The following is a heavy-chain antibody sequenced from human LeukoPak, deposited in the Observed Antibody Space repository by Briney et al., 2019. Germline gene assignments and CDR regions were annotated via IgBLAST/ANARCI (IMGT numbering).Heavy chain of an antibody. V-gene: IGHV3-73*01. CDR2: IRSKANSYAT. CDR3: TSPALIAVAGSRPSDY. Sequence: GGSLRLSCAASGFTFSGSAMHWVRQASGKGLEWVGRIRSKANSYATAYAASVKGRFTISRDDSKNTAYLQMNSLKTEDTAVYYCTSPALIAVAGSRPSDYWGQGTLVTVSS. CDR1: GFTFSGSA. J-gene: IGHJ4*02. D-gene: IGHD6-19*01.